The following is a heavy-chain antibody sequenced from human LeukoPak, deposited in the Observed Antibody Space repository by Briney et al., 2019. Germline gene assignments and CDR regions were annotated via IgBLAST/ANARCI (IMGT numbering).Heavy chain of an antibody. CDR2: IYYSGST. Sequence: SETLSLTCTVSGGSISSYYWSWIRQPPGKGLEWIGYIYYSGSTNYNPSLKSRVTISVDTSKNQFSLKLSSVTAADTAGYYCARDVSRGGDGYNIWGQGTLVTVSS. V-gene: IGHV4-59*01. CDR1: GGSISSYY. D-gene: IGHD5-24*01. J-gene: IGHJ4*02. CDR3: ARDVSRGGDGYNI.